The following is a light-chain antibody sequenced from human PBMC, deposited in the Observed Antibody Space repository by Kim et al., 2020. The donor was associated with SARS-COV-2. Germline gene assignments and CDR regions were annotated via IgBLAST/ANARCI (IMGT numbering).Light chain of an antibody. CDR3: AAWDDNLLGPV. CDR2: SNN. CDR1: TSNIGRNS. V-gene: IGLV1-44*01. Sequence: GQRYTISCSGDTSNIGRNSVNWYQQLPETAPTLLIYSNNERFAGVSDRFSGSKSGTSASLAISGLRSEDEADYYCAAWDDNLLGPVFGGGTQLTVL. J-gene: IGLJ3*02.